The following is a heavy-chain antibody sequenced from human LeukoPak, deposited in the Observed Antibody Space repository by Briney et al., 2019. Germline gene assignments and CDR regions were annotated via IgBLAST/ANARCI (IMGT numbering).Heavy chain of an antibody. Sequence: GGSLILFCAASGFTFSSYAMSRVRQAPGKGLEWVSAISGSGGSTYYADSVKGRFTISRDNSKNTLYLQMNSLRAEDTAVYYCANAYSSSWYPDYFDYWGQGTLVTVSS. V-gene: IGHV3-23*01. CDR3: ANAYSSSWYPDYFDY. J-gene: IGHJ4*02. CDR1: GFTFSSYA. D-gene: IGHD6-13*01. CDR2: ISGSGGST.